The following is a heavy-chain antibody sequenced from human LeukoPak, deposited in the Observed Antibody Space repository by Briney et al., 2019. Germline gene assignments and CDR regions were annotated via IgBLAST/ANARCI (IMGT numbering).Heavy chain of an antibody. CDR3: ARHDCSGGSCPLAY. V-gene: IGHV5-10-1*01. CDR2: IDPSDSHA. J-gene: IGHJ4*02. CDR1: GYTFTSYW. Sequence: GESLKIFCKGSGYTFTSYWITWVRQMPGKGLEWMGRIDPSDSHASYSPSLQGHVTISADKSINTAYLQWSSLKASDTAMYYCARHDCSGGSCPLAYWGQGTLVTVPS. D-gene: IGHD2-15*01.